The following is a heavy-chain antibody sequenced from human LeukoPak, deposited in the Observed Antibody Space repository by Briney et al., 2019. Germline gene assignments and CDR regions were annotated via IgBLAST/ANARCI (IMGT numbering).Heavy chain of an antibody. D-gene: IGHD1-26*01. J-gene: IGHJ3*02. V-gene: IGHV3-74*01. CDR2: ISPTGSTT. CDR1: GFSFSGHW. Sequence: GGSLRLSCTASGFSFSGHWMHWARQLPGKGLVWVSRISPTGSTTSYADSVKGRFTVSRDNAKNTLYLQVNNLRAEDTAVYYCARVVGATSDAFDIWGQGTMVTVSS. CDR3: ARVVGATSDAFDI.